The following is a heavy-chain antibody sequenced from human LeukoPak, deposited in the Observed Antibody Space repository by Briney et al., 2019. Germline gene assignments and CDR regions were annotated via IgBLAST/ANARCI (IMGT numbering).Heavy chain of an antibody. D-gene: IGHD2-2*01. CDR1: VGSISSYY. J-gene: IGHJ6*03. CDR2: IYYSGST. Sequence: SSETLSLTCTVSVGSISSYYWSWIRQPPGKGLEWIGYIYYSGSTNYNPSLKSRVTISVDTSKNQFSLKLSSVTAADTAVYYCARGAQLLYYYYYMDVWGKGTTVTVSS. CDR3: ARGAQLLYYYYYMDV. V-gene: IGHV4-59*01.